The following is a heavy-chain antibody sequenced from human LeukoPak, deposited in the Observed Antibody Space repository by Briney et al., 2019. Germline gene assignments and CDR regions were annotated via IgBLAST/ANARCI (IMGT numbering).Heavy chain of an antibody. D-gene: IGHD1-26*01. CDR3: ARDRGGTYPALDY. J-gene: IGHJ4*02. V-gene: IGHV1-2*02. CDR2: INPNSGGT. CDR1: VYTFTDYY. Sequence: ASVNVSFKASVYTFTDYYMHWVRQAPGQGLEWMGWINPNSGGTNYAQKFQGRVTMTRDTSISTAYMELSRLRSDDTAVYYCARDRGGTYPALDYWGQGALVTVSS.